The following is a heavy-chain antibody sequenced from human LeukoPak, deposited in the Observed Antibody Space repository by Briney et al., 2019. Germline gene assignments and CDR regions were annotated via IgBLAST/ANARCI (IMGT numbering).Heavy chain of an antibody. D-gene: IGHD6-6*01. Sequence: KTSQTLSLTCTVSGGSISSGGYYWSWIRQHPGKGLEWIGYIYYSGSTYYNPSLKSRVTISVDTSKNQFSLKLSSVTAADTAVYYCARDLSSSSWYYFDYWGQGTLVTVSS. CDR2: IYYSGST. CDR3: ARDLSSSSWYYFDY. V-gene: IGHV4-31*03. J-gene: IGHJ4*02. CDR1: GGSISSGGYY.